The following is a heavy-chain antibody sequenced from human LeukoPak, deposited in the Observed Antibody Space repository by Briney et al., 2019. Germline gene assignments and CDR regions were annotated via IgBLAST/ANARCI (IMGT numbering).Heavy chain of an antibody. J-gene: IGHJ6*02. D-gene: IGHD2-2*01. CDR2: INSDGSST. CDR3: VRGSEYQTYYYYGMDV. V-gene: IGHV3-74*01. Sequence: GGSLRLSCAASGFTFSSYWMHWVRQGPGKGLVWVSRINSDGSSTNYADSVRGRFTISRDNAENTLYLQMNSLRVEDTAVYYCVRGSEYQTYYYYGMDVWGQGTTVTVSS. CDR1: GFTFSSYW.